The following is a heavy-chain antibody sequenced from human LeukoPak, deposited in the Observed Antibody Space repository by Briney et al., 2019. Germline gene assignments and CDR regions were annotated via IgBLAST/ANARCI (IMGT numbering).Heavy chain of an antibody. CDR3: AKGNTASRPYYFDF. V-gene: IGHV3-23*01. D-gene: IGHD2-2*01. Sequence: ASVKVSCKASGGTFSSYAMSWVRQAPGEGLEWVSAITDNGGDTYHAESVKGRFTISRSNSKNTLYLQMNSLRAEDTAVYYCAKGNTASRPYYFDFWGQGTLVTVSS. J-gene: IGHJ4*02. CDR1: GGTFSSYA. CDR2: ITDNGGDT.